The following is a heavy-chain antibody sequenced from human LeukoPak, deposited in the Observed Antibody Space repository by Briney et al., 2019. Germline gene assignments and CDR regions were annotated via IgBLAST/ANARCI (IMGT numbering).Heavy chain of an antibody. D-gene: IGHD5-12*01. CDR2: INPNSGGT. Sequence: ASVKVSCKASGYTFTGYYIHWVRQAPGQGLEWMGWINPNSGGTNYAQKFQGRVTMTRDTSISTAYMELSRLRSDDTAVYYCARALRGISGYDYFSTDYWGQGTLVTVSS. CDR1: GYTFTGYY. CDR3: ARALRGISGYDYFSTDY. J-gene: IGHJ4*02. V-gene: IGHV1-2*02.